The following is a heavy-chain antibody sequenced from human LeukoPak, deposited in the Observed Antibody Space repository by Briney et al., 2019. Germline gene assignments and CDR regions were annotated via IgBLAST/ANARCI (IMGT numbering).Heavy chain of an antibody. Sequence: ASVKVSCKASGYIFTGYYMHWVRQAPGQGLEWMGIINPSGGSTSYAQKFQGRVTMTRDMSTSTVYMELSSLRSEDTAVYYCARAYDILTGYYIFDYWGQGTLVTVSS. CDR2: INPSGGST. J-gene: IGHJ4*02. CDR1: GYIFTGYY. D-gene: IGHD3-9*01. CDR3: ARAYDILTGYYIFDY. V-gene: IGHV1-46*01.